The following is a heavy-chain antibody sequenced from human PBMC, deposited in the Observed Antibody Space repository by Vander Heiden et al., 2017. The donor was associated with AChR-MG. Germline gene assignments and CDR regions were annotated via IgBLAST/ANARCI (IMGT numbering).Heavy chain of an antibody. CDR2: LYYSGRT. CDR1: GGSIRSSSYY. D-gene: IGHD3-22*01. CDR3: GRLVAYDNSGYSLVGGRFFDY. Sequence: QLQLQESGPGLVKPSETLSLTCTVSGGSIRSSSYYWGWIRQPPGKGLEWIGSLYYSGRTYYNPSLKSRVTISVDTSRNQFSLSLSSVTAADTAVYYCGRLVAYDNSGYSLVGGRFFDYWGQGILVTISS. J-gene: IGHJ4*02. V-gene: IGHV4-39*01.